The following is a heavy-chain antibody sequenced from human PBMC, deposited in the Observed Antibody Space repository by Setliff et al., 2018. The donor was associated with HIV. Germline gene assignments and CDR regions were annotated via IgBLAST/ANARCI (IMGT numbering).Heavy chain of an antibody. D-gene: IGHD3-3*01. J-gene: IGHJ3*01. V-gene: IGHV4-59*11. CDR3: ARSYYDFWNGLPRSFDV. CDR1: GGSLSNHY. CDR2: VYYSGRT. Sequence: SETLSLTCTVSGGSLSNHYWSWLRQSPKNGLEWIGYVYYSGRTNYKPSFKSRVSISVDTSRNQFSLNLTSLTTADTAMYYCARSYYDFWNGLPRSFDVWGQGTMVTVSS.